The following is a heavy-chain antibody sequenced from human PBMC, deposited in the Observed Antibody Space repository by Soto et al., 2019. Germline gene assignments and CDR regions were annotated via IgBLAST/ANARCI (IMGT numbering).Heavy chain of an antibody. CDR3: AKDRGWSSADLDY. CDR2: ISYDGSNK. J-gene: IGHJ4*02. Sequence: QVQLVESGGGVVQPGRSLRLSCAASGFTFSSFGMHWVRQAPGKGLEWVALISYDGSNKYYADSVKGRFTISRDKSKNTLYLQMNSLRAEDTAVYYCAKDRGWSSADLDYWGQGILVTVSS. D-gene: IGHD6-19*01. CDR1: GFTFSSFG. V-gene: IGHV3-30*18.